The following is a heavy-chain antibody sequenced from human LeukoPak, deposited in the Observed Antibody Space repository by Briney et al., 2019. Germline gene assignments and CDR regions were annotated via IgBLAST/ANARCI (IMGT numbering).Heavy chain of an antibody. V-gene: IGHV3-53*01. D-gene: IGHD2-8*01. CDR3: ARATDIVLRN. Sequence: PGGSLRLSCAASGFTVSSIYMSWVRQAPGKGLEWISVIYGGSNTYYYADSVKGRFTISRDNAKNSLYLQMNSLRAEDTAVYYCARATDIVLRNWGQGTLVTVSS. J-gene: IGHJ4*02. CDR1: GFTVSSIY. CDR2: IYGGSNT.